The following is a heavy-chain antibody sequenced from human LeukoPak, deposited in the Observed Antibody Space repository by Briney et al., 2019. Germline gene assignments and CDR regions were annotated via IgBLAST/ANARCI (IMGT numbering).Heavy chain of an antibody. V-gene: IGHV3-21*01. CDR3: ARDPYSGNYGAYYYYYMDV. D-gene: IGHD1-26*01. CDR1: GFSFSTYN. CDR2: ITSGSSYI. J-gene: IGHJ6*03. Sequence: GGSLRLSCAASGFSFSTYNMNWVRQAPGQRLEWVSSITSGSSYIYYADSVKGRFTISRGNAKGSLYLQMDSLRAEDTAVYYCARDPYSGNYGAYYYYYMDVWGKGTTVTISS.